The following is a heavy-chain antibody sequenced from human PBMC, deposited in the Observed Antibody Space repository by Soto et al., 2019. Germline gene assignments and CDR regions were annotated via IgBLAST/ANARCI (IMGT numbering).Heavy chain of an antibody. CDR2: IKQDGSEK. CDR1: GFTFSSYW. V-gene: IGHV3-7*01. J-gene: IGHJ4*02. CDR3: ARDGQQSGHYYFDY. Sequence: QPGGSLRLSCAASGFTFSSYWMSWVRQAPGKGLEWVANIKQDGSEKYYVDSVKGRFTISRDNAKNSLYLQMNSLRAEDTAVYYCARDGQQSGHYYFDYWGQGALVTVSS. D-gene: IGHD6-13*01.